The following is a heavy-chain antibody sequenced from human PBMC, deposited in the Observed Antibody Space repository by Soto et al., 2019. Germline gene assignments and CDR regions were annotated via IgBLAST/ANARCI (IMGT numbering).Heavy chain of an antibody. CDR1: GFTFSSYG. CDR3: AKDNHPLRGRSDTAMDYYYYYGMDV. V-gene: IGHV3-30*18. CDR2: ISYDGSNK. J-gene: IGHJ6*02. Sequence: GGSLRLSCAASGFTFSSYGMHWVRQAPGKGLEWVAVISYDGSNKYYADSVKGRFTISRDNSKNTLYLQMNSLRAEDTAVYYCAKDNHPLRGRSDTAMDYYYYYGMDVWGQGTTVTVSS. D-gene: IGHD5-18*01.